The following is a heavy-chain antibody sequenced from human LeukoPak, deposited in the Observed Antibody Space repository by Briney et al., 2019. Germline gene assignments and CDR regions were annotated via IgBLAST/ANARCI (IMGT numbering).Heavy chain of an antibody. Sequence: ASVKVSCKASGYTFTSYGISWVRQAPGQELEWMGWISAYNGNTNYAQKLQGRVTMTTDTSTSTAYMELRSLRSDDTAVYYCAVAAANPHYFDYWGQGTLVTVSS. CDR2: ISAYNGNT. CDR3: AVAAANPHYFDY. J-gene: IGHJ4*02. V-gene: IGHV1-18*01. D-gene: IGHD6-13*01. CDR1: GYTFTSYG.